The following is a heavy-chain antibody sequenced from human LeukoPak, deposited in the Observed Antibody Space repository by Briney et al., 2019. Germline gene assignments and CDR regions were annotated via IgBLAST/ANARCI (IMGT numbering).Heavy chain of an antibody. D-gene: IGHD2-15*01. CDR1: GFAPSGYS. CDR2: ISSDGSTT. J-gene: IGHJ4*02. V-gene: IGHV3-74*03. Sequence: PGESLRLSCIASGFAPSGYSMHWVRQVPGKGLVWVSRISSDGSTTTYADSVKGRFSISRDTARNMLFLQMNSLRAEDTAVYYCTRDTGYSFDYWGQGTLVTVSS. CDR3: TRDTGYSFDY.